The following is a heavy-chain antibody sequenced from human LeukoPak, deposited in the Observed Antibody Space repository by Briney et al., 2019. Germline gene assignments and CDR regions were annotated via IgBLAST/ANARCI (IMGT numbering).Heavy chain of an antibody. Sequence: SXXVSCKASGYTFTSYGMSWVGQAPGQGREWMGWISANKINTNYAHTLQGRVTMTTYTSTTTAYMELRSLRSDDTAVYYCARDSVSMITFGGVIPRPFDYWGQGTLVTVSS. CDR2: ISANKINT. J-gene: IGHJ4*02. D-gene: IGHD3-16*02. CDR3: ARDSVSMITFGGVIPRPFDY. V-gene: IGHV1-18*01. CDR1: GYTFTSYG.